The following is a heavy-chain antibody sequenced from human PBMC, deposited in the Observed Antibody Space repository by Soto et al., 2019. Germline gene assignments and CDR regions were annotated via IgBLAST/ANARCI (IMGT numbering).Heavy chain of an antibody. V-gene: IGHV3-7*01. CDR2: IKQDGSEK. CDR1: GFTFSNHW. CDR3: ARFCSGGSCYPAFYYFYMDV. J-gene: IGHJ6*03. Sequence: GGSLRLSCVASGFTFSNHWMSWVRQAPGKGMEWVASIKQDGSEKYYMDSVTGRFTVPRDNAKNSLYLQMNSLRGEDTAVYYCARFCSGGSCYPAFYYFYMDVWGRGTTVTVSS. D-gene: IGHD2-15*01.